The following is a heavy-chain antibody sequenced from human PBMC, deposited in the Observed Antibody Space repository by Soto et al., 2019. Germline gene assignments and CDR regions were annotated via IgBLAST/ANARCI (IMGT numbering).Heavy chain of an antibody. CDR2: IIPIFGTA. CDR1: GGTFSSYA. Sequence: SVKVSCKASGGTFSSYAISWLRQAPGQGLEWMGGIIPIFGTANYAQKFQGRVTITADESTSTAYMELSSLRSEDTAVYYCAGGLGTSPAFDYWGQGTLVTVSS. V-gene: IGHV1-69*13. D-gene: IGHD1-7*01. CDR3: AGGLGTSPAFDY. J-gene: IGHJ4*02.